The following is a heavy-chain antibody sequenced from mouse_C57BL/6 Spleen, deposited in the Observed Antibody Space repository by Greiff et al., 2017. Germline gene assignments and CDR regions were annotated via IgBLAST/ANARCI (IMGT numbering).Heavy chain of an antibody. J-gene: IGHJ4*01. CDR3: ARSSTVVEGAMDY. CDR2: IDPSDSET. Sequence: QVQLQQPGAELVRPGSSVKLSCKASGYTFTSYWMHWVKQRPIQGLEWIGNIDPSDSETHYNQKFKDKGTLTVDKSSSTAYMQLSSLTSEDSAVYYCARSSTVVEGAMDYWGQGTSVTVSS. CDR1: GYTFTSYW. V-gene: IGHV1-52*01. D-gene: IGHD1-1*01.